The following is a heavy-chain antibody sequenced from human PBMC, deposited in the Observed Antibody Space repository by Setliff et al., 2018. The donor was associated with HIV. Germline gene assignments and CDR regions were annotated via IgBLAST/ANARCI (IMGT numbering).Heavy chain of an antibody. CDR1: GDTFTSYD. V-gene: IGHV1-2*06. CDR2: ISPNNFNT. D-gene: IGHD3-22*01. Sequence: ASVKVSCKTSGDTFTSYDINWVRQAAGHGLEWMGRISPNNFNTQYAKNFQGRVTMTWDTSTSTGYMEVYRLRSDDTAVYFCARSCRSSGYCHFDYWGQGTLVTVSS. J-gene: IGHJ4*02. CDR3: ARSCRSSGYCHFDY.